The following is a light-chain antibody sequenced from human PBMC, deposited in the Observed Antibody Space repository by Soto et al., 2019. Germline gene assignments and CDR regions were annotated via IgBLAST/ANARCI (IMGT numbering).Light chain of an antibody. CDR1: SSDVGGYNF. V-gene: IGLV2-8*01. CDR2: EVN. CDR3: SSYAGIDILYV. J-gene: IGLJ1*01. Sequence: QSVLAQPPSASGSPGQSVTISCTGTSSDVGGYNFVSWYQQHPGKAPKLMIYEVNKRPSGVPDRFSGSKSGNTASLAVSGLQAEDEADYYCSSYAGIDILYVFGAGTKVTV.